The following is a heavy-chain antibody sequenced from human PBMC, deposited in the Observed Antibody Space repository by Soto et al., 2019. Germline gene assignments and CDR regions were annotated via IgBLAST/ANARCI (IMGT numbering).Heavy chain of an antibody. Sequence: PSETLSLTCAVYGGSFSGYYWSWIRQPPGKGLEWIGEINHSGSTNYNPSLKSRVTISVDTSKNQFSLKLSSVTAADTAVYYCARTVGPALYFDYWGQGTLVTVSS. V-gene: IGHV4-34*01. CDR1: GGSFSGYY. CDR3: ARTVGPALYFDY. CDR2: INHSGST. D-gene: IGHD1-26*01. J-gene: IGHJ4*02.